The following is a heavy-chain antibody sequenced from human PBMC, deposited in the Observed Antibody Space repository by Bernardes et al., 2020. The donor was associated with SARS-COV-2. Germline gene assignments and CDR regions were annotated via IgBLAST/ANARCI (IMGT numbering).Heavy chain of an antibody. Sequence: GGSLRLSFAASGFTVSNNYMTWVRQAPGKGLEWVSVFYRGGNTYHADSVKGRFTISRDNSKNTLSLQMNSLRDEDTAMYYCARRRAGGWDLDSWGQGTLVTVSS. CDR2: FYRGGNT. CDR1: GFTVSNNY. J-gene: IGHJ4*02. CDR3: ARRRAGGWDLDS. V-gene: IGHV3-66*02. D-gene: IGHD6-19*01.